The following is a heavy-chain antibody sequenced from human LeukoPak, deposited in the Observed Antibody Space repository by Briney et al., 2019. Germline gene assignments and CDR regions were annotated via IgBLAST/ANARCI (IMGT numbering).Heavy chain of an antibody. CDR2: IYYIGNT. Sequence: SETLSLTCSVSGGSISGYYWSWIRQPPGKGREWLGYIYYIGNTNYNPSLKSRVTISLDTSKNQFSLKLSSVTAADTAVYYCARHAQWLIDYFDFWGQGTLVTVSS. CDR3: ARHAQWLIDYFDF. D-gene: IGHD6-19*01. CDR1: GGSISGYY. J-gene: IGHJ4*02. V-gene: IGHV4-59*08.